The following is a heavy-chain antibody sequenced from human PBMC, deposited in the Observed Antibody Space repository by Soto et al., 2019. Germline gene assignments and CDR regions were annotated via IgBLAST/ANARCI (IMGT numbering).Heavy chain of an antibody. CDR3: ARDNYDFWSGYRQNYGMDV. CDR2: INPNSGGT. D-gene: IGHD3-3*01. Sequence: ASVKVSCKASGYTFTGYYMHWVRQAPGQGLEWMGWINPNSGGTNYAQKFQGRVTMTRDTSISTAYMELSRLRSDDTAVYYCARDNYDFWSGYRQNYGMDVWGQGTTVTVSS. V-gene: IGHV1-2*02. J-gene: IGHJ6*02. CDR1: GYTFTGYY.